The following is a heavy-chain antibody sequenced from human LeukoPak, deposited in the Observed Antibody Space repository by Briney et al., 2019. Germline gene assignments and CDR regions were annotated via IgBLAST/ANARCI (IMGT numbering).Heavy chain of an antibody. Sequence: PGGSLRVSCAASGFTFSSYGMHWVRQAPGKGLDGVAFRRYDGNKKYYADAVKGRFTISRDNSKNTLYLQMNSLRAEDTAVYYFSQAEDGIRYFDWLRTNWFDPWGQGTLVTVSS. CDR1: GFTFSSYG. CDR3: SQAEDGIRYFDWLRTNWFDP. J-gene: IGHJ5*02. V-gene: IGHV3-30*02. CDR2: RRYDGNKK. D-gene: IGHD3-9*01.